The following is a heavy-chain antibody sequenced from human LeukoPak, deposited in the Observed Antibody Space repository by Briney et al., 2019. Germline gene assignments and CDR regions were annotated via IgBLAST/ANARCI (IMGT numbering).Heavy chain of an antibody. Sequence: SQTLSVTCAVYGGSFSGYFYNWIRQTPAQGLEWIGEINHSGDTNYNPSLKSRLTMSVDSSKHQLSLTLSSLTAADTAVYYCARHLRLLESPFPPRAFDIWGQGTTVTVSS. D-gene: IGHD3-3*01. CDR1: GGSFSGYF. J-gene: IGHJ3*02. V-gene: IGHV4-34*01. CDR2: INHSGDT. CDR3: ARHLRLLESPFPPRAFDI.